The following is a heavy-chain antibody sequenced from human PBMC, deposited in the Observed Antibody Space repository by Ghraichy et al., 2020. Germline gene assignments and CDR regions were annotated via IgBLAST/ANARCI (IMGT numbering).Heavy chain of an antibody. J-gene: IGHJ4*02. V-gene: IGHV3-48*01. CDR2: IDSGSSTI. Sequence: GGSLRISCAASGFTFSAYSMNWVRQAPGKGLEWVSYIDSGSSTIYYADSVKGRFTISRDNAENSLYLQMNSLRAEDTAVYFCARVARSTTGTILYYFDYWGQGTLVTVSS. D-gene: IGHD1-1*01. CDR3: ARVARSTTGTILYYFDY. CDR1: GFTFSAYS.